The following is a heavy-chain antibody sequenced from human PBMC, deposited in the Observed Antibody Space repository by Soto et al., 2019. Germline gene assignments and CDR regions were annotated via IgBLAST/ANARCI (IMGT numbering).Heavy chain of an antibody. J-gene: IGHJ4*02. CDR2: IGAGDDTT. Sequence: EVQLMESGGGVARPGGSLRLSCATSGFTFSSNSMNWVRQVPGKRLEWVSRIGAGDDTTYYTDSVEGRFTISRDESKGTLYLQMNSMKVEDTAIYFCVMKAGDYWGQGTLVTVSS. CDR1: GFTFSSNS. V-gene: IGHV3-23*01. D-gene: IGHD3-16*01. CDR3: VMKAGDY.